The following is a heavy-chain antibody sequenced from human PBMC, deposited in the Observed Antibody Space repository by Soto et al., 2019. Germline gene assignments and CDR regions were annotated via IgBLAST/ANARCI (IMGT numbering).Heavy chain of an antibody. V-gene: IGHV5-51*01. CDR3: ARSNARMGPLDV. CDR1: GYSFTSYW. Sequence: LGESLKISCKGSGYSFTSYWIGWVRQMPGKGLEWMGIIYPGDSDTRYNPSFQGQVTISADKSISTAYLQWSSLKATDTAIYYCARSNARMGPLDVWGQGTTVTVSS. J-gene: IGHJ6*02. CDR2: IYPGDSDT. D-gene: IGHD2-15*01.